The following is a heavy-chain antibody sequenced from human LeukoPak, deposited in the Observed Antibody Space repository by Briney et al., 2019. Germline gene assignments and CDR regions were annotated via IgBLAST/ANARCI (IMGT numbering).Heavy chain of an antibody. Sequence: MASETLSLTCTVSGGSFSSYYWSWIRQPAGKGLEWIGRIYTSGSTNYNPSLKSRVTMSVDTSKNQFSLKLSSVTAADTAVYYCARDQYYDSWSGYFSGENWFDPWGQGTLVTVSS. CDR3: ARDQYYDSWSGYFSGENWFDP. CDR1: GGSFSSYY. CDR2: IYTSGST. V-gene: IGHV4-4*07. D-gene: IGHD3-3*01. J-gene: IGHJ5*02.